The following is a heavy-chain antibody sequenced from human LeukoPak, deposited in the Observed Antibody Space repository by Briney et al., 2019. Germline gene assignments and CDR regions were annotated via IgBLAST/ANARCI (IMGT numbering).Heavy chain of an antibody. CDR2: IYYSGST. V-gene: IGHV4-30-4*01. CDR1: GGSISSGDYY. J-gene: IGHJ4*02. D-gene: IGHD3-22*01. Sequence: SETLSLTCTVSGGSISSGDYYWSWIRQPPGKGLEWIGCIYYSGSTYYNPSLKSRVTISVDTSTNQFSLKLSSVTAADTAVYYCARVGLLLPIDYWGQGTLVTVSS. CDR3: ARVGLLLPIDY.